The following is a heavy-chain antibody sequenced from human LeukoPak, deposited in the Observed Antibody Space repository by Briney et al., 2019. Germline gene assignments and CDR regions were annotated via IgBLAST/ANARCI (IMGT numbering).Heavy chain of an antibody. Sequence: GGSLRLSCAASGFSFSAYAMHWVRQAPGKGLEWVAVISYDGNHQYYSDSVKGRFTISRDNSNHTVHLQMDSLRAEDTAFYYCARSDYGGFYDMFDFWGQGTLVIVSS. D-gene: IGHD4-23*01. CDR2: ISYDGNHQ. CDR1: GFSFSAYA. J-gene: IGHJ4*02. V-gene: IGHV3-30*04. CDR3: ARSDYGGFYDMFDF.